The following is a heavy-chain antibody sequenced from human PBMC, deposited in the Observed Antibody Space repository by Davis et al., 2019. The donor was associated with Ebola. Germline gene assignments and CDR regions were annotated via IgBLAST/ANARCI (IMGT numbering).Heavy chain of an antibody. V-gene: IGHV4-59*01. CDR3: ARLPVAERGTRWFDP. Sequence: PSEPLSLTCTVSGDSISSSYWSWIRQPPGKGLEWSGSIYHSGSTYYNQSLKSRVTISVDTSKNQFSLKLSSVTTADTAVYYCARLPVAERGTRWFDPWGQGTQVTVSS. CDR2: IYHSGST. J-gene: IGHJ5*02. D-gene: IGHD1-26*01. CDR1: GDSISSSY.